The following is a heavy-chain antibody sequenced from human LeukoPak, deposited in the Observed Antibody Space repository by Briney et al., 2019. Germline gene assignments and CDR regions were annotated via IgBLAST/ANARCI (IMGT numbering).Heavy chain of an antibody. J-gene: IGHJ4*02. V-gene: IGHV3-74*01. CDR2: ITADGSGT. CDR1: GFTFSGYW. D-gene: IGHD5-18*01. Sequence: GGSLRLSCAASGFTFSGYWMPWVRQTPGKGLVWVSSITADGSGTAYADAVKGRFTISRDNSKNTLYLQMNSLRAEDTAVYYCAKDRQLWLDYWGQGTLVTVSS. CDR3: AKDRQLWLDY.